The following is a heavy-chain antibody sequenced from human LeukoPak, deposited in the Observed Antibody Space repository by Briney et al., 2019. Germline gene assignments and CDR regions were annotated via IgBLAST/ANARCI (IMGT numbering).Heavy chain of an antibody. V-gene: IGHV3-21*01. Sequence: PGGSLRLSCAASGFTFSSYRMNWVRQAPGKGLEWVSSISSSSSYIYYADSVKGRFTISRDNAKNSLYLRMNSLRAEDTAVYYCARFSGGGDWFDPWGQGTLVTVSS. CDR2: ISSSSSYI. D-gene: IGHD6-19*01. CDR3: ARFSGGGDWFDP. CDR1: GFTFSSYR. J-gene: IGHJ5*02.